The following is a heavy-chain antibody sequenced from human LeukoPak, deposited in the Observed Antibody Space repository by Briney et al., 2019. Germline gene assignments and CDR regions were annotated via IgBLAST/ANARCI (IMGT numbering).Heavy chain of an antibody. CDR2: IYYSGST. V-gene: IGHV4-59*12. Sequence: PSETLSLTCTVSGGSISSYYWSWIRQPPGKGLEWIGYIYYSGSTNYNPSLQSRVTISLDTSKNQFSLKLSSVTAADTAVYYCARSYYDSSGYPNLNFDYWGQGTLVTVSS. J-gene: IGHJ4*02. D-gene: IGHD3-22*01. CDR1: GGSISSYY. CDR3: ARSYYDSSGYPNLNFDY.